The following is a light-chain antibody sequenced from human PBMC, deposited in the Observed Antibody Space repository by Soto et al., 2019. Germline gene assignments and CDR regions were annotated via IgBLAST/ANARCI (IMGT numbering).Light chain of an antibody. V-gene: IGKV3-20*01. Sequence: ETVFTQSPGTLSLSPGERATLSCRASQSVSSSYLAWYQQKPGQAPRLLIYGASSRATGIPDRFSGSGSGTDFTLTISRLEPEDFAVYYCQQYRAFGQGTKVDI. CDR1: QSVSSSY. CDR2: GAS. J-gene: IGKJ1*01. CDR3: QQYRA.